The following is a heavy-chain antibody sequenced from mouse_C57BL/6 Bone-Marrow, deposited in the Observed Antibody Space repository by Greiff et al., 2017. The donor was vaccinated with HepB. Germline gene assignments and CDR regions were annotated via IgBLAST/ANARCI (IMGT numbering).Heavy chain of an antibody. J-gene: IGHJ3*01. CDR1: GYTFTSYW. D-gene: IGHD4-1*01. CDR2: IYPGSGST. CDR3: ARILTGTQGFAY. Sequence: LQQPGAELVKPGASVKMSCKASGYTFTSYWITWVKQRPGQGLEWIGDIYPGSGSTNYNEKFKSKATLTVDTSSSTAYMQLSSLTSEDSAVYYCARILTGTQGFAYWGQGTLVTVSA. V-gene: IGHV1-55*01.